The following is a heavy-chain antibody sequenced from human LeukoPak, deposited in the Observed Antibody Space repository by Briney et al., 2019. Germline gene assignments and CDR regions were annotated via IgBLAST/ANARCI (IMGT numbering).Heavy chain of an antibody. V-gene: IGHV3-21*01. D-gene: IGHD7-27*01. CDR2: ISSSSSYI. CDR3: ARDGDPGFLDY. CDR1: GFTFSSYS. J-gene: IGHJ4*02. Sequence: GGSLRLSCAASGFTFSSYSMNWVRQAPGKGLEWVSSISSSSSYIYYADSVKGRFTISRDNAKNSLYLHMNSLRAEDTAVYYCARDGDPGFLDYWGQGTLVTVSS.